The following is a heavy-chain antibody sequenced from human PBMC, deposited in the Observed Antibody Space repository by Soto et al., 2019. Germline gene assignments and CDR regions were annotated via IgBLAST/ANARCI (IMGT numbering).Heavy chain of an antibody. Sequence: RGESLKISCKGSGYSLTSYWITWVRQKPGKGLEWMGRIDPSDSQTYYSPSFRGHVTISATKSITTVFLQWSSLRASDTAMYYCARQIYDSDTGPNFQYYFDSWGQGTPVTVSS. CDR3: ARQIYDSDTGPNFQYYFDS. V-gene: IGHV5-10-1*01. CDR1: GYSLTSYW. J-gene: IGHJ4*02. D-gene: IGHD3-22*01. CDR2: IDPSDSQT.